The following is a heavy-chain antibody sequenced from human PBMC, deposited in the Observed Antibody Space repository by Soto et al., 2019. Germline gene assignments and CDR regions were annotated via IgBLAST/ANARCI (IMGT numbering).Heavy chain of an antibody. CDR1: GGSFSGYY. D-gene: IGHD7-27*01. V-gene: IGHV4-34*01. CDR3: VSQGPNWDWDYYYGMDV. Sequence: SETLSLTCAVYGGSFSGYYWSWMRHPPGKGLEWIGEINHSGSTNYNPSLKSRVTISVDTSKNQFSLKLSSVTAADTAVYYCVSQGPNWDWDYYYGMDVWGQGTTVTVSS. CDR2: INHSGST. J-gene: IGHJ6*02.